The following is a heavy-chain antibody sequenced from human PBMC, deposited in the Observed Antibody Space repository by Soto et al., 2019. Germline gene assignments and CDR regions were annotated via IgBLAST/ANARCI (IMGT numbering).Heavy chain of an antibody. D-gene: IGHD5-12*01. V-gene: IGHV4-34*01. CDR3: ARGQEGVVATH. CDR1: GGSLSGYY. Sequence: QVQLQQWGAGLLKPSETLSLNCAVTGGSLSGYYWSWIRQPPGKGLEWIGEVKDGGHTNYSPSLRGRVTISPATSNNPFSLRLNSVTAADTGVYYCARGQEGVVATHWDQGSLVTVSS. CDR2: VKDGGHT. J-gene: IGHJ4*02.